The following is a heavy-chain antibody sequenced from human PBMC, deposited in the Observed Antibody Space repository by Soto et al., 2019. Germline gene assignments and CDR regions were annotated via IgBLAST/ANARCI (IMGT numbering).Heavy chain of an antibody. CDR1: GFTCSSYS. CDR2: ISSSSSYI. CDR3: ARVGGYSYGYQRYYYGMDV. Sequence: PGGSLRLSCAASGFTCSSYSMNWVRQAPGKGLEWVSSISSSSSYIYYADSVKGRFTISRDNAKNSLYLQMNSLRAEDTAVYYCARVGGYSYGYQRYYYGMDVWGQGTTVTVSS. V-gene: IGHV3-21*01. J-gene: IGHJ6*02. D-gene: IGHD5-18*01.